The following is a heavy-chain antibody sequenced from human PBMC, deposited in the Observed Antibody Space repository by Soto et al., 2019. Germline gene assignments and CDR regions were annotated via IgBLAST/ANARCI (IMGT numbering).Heavy chain of an antibody. CDR2: IFPGDSDT. CDR3: ARLVDGYPGY. CDR1: GYTFTSQW. D-gene: IGHD5-12*01. J-gene: IGHJ4*02. Sequence: GESLKISCKASGYTFTSQWIGWVRQKPGEGLEWMGLIFPGDSDTRYSPSFQGQVTISADKSISTAFLQWSSLKASDTAMYYCARLVDGYPGYWGQGTLVTVSS. V-gene: IGHV5-51*01.